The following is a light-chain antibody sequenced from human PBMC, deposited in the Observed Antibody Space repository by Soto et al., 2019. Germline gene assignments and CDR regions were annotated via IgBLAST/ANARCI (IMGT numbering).Light chain of an antibody. Sequence: IVLTQSPGTLSLSPGERATLSCRASQTVSSSFLAWYQQKPGQAPRLLIYGASSRATGIPDRFSGSGSGTDFTLTISSLEPEDFAVFYCQQYGSSPITFGPGTRLDIK. CDR3: QQYGSSPIT. CDR1: QTVSSSF. J-gene: IGKJ5*01. V-gene: IGKV3-20*01. CDR2: GAS.